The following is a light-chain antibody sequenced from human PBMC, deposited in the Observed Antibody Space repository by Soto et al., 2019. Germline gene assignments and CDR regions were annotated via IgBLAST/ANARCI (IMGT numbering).Light chain of an antibody. CDR2: DVS. Sequence: QSVLTQPASVSGSPGQSITISCTGTSSDVGGYNYVSWYQQHPGKAPKLMIYDVSNRPSGVSNRFSGSKSGNTASLTIPGLQAEDEADYYCSSYTSSSTLLFGGGTKLTVL. V-gene: IGLV2-14*01. CDR3: SSYTSSSTLL. CDR1: SSDVGGYNY. J-gene: IGLJ2*01.